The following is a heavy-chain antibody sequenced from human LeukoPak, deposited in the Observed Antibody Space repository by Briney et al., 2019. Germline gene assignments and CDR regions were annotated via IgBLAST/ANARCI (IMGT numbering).Heavy chain of an antibody. V-gene: IGHV4-34*01. J-gene: IGHJ6*03. Sequence: SETLSLTCAVYGGSFSGYYWSWIRQPPGKGLEWIGEINHSGSTNYNPSLKSRVTISVDTSKNQFSLKLSSVTAADTAVYYCAGRFRYCSGGSCYSYYYYYYMDVWGKGTTVTISS. CDR2: INHSGST. CDR3: AGRFRYCSGGSCYSYYYYYYMDV. D-gene: IGHD2-15*01. CDR1: GGSFSGYY.